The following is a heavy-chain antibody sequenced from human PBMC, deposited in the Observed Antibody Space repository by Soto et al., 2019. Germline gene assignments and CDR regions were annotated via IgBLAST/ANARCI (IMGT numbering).Heavy chain of an antibody. V-gene: IGHV4-59*01. CDR3: AGSDSSGYYALPYYFDY. J-gene: IGHJ4*02. D-gene: IGHD3-22*01. Sequence: PSETLSLTCTVSGGSISSYYWSWIRQPPGKGREWIGYIYYSGSTNYNPSLKSRVTISVDTSKNQFSLKLSSVTAADTAVYYCAGSDSSGYYALPYYFDYWGQGTLVTVSS. CDR2: IYYSGST. CDR1: GGSISSYY.